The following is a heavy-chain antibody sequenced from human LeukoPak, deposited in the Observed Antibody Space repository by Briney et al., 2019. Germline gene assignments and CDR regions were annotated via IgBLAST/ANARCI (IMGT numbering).Heavy chain of an antibody. CDR3: ASGLRTDDENDTDY. J-gene: IGHJ4*02. D-gene: IGHD3-16*01. Sequence: ASVKVSCKASGGTLSSYAISWVRQAPGQGLEWMGWISAYNGNTNYAQKLQGRVTMTTDTSTSTAYMELRSLRSDDTAVYYCASGLRTDDENDTDYWGQGTLVTVSS. CDR1: GGTLSSYA. V-gene: IGHV1-18*01. CDR2: ISAYNGNT.